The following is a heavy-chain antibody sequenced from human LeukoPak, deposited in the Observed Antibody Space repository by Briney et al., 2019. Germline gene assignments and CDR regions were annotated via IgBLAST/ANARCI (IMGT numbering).Heavy chain of an antibody. CDR1: GGSYSGYY. Sequence: SETLSLTCAVYGGSYSGYYWTWIRQTPEKGLEWIGEMNPSGSTSYNPSLKSRVTISVDTSKNQFSLKLSSVTAADTAVYYCARGRQDVTMIVVVMTAVSYYLDVWGKGTTVAVS. D-gene: IGHD3-22*01. CDR2: MNPSGST. V-gene: IGHV4-34*01. CDR3: ARGRQDVTMIVVVMTAVSYYLDV. J-gene: IGHJ6*03.